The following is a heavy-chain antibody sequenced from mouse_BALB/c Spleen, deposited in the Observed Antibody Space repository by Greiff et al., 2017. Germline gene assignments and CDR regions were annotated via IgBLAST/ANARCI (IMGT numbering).Heavy chain of an antibody. CDR1: GDSITSGY. J-gene: IGHJ3*01. CDR3: ARGRDWAWFAY. CDR2: ISYSGST. D-gene: IGHD4-1*01. V-gene: IGHV3-8*02. Sequence: DVKLQESGPSLVKPSQTLSLTCSVTGDSITSGYWNWIRKYPGKKLEYMGYISYSGSTYYNPSLKSRISITRGTSKNQYYLQLNSVTTEDTATYYCARGRDWAWFAYWGQGTLVTVSA.